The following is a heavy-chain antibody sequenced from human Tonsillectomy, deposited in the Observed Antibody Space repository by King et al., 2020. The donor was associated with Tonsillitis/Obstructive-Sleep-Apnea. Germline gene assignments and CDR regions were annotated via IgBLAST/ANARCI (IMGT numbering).Heavy chain of an antibody. Sequence: EVQLVESGGGLVQPGRSLRLSCAASGFTFDDYAMYWVRQAPGKGLEWVSGISWNSGSIGYADSVKGRFTISRDNAKNSLYLQMNSLRAEDTALYYCAKDLIIAEAGTPGDGFDIWGQGTMVTVSS. CDR3: AKDLIIAEAGTPGDGFDI. J-gene: IGHJ3*02. CDR2: ISWNSGSI. D-gene: IGHD6-13*01. CDR1: GFTFDDYA. V-gene: IGHV3-9*01.